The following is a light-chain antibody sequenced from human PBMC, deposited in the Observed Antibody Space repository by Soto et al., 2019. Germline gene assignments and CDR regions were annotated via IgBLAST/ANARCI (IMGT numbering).Light chain of an antibody. V-gene: IGKV1-5*01. CDR1: QSISGW. CDR3: QQYNTYSRT. J-gene: IGKJ1*01. CDR2: DAS. Sequence: IQMTQSPSTLSASVGDRVSITCRAGQSISGWLAWYQQKPGKAPKLLIYDASTLESGVPSRFSGSGSGTEFTLTISSLQPDDFATYYCQQYNTYSRTFGQRSKV.